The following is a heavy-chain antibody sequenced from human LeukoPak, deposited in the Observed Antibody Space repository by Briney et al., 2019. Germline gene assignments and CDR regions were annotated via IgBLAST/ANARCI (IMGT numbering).Heavy chain of an antibody. CDR1: GFTVSSNY. J-gene: IGHJ6*03. CDR3: ARGLTGKGYFDWSLPGHYYYYMDV. Sequence: PGGSLRLSCAASGFTVSSNYMSWVRQAPGKGLEWVSVIYSGGSTYYADSLKGRFTISRDNSKNTLYLQMNSLRAEDTAVYYCARGLTGKGYFDWSLPGHYYYYMDVWGKGTTVTISS. CDR2: IYSGGST. V-gene: IGHV3-53*01. D-gene: IGHD3-9*01.